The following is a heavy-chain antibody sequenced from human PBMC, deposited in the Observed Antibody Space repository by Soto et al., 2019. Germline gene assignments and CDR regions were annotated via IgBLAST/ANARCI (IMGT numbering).Heavy chain of an antibody. D-gene: IGHD6-13*01. Sequence: QVQLVESGGGVVQPGRSLRLSCAASGFTFSNYGMHWVRQAPGKGLEWVAVISYDGNYKYYADSVKGRFTISRDNSKNTLFVQMNSLRPEDTAVYYCAKGCGSGWYHFDCWGQGTLVTVSS. V-gene: IGHV3-30*18. CDR2: ISYDGNYK. J-gene: IGHJ4*02. CDR3: AKGCGSGWYHFDC. CDR1: GFTFSNYG.